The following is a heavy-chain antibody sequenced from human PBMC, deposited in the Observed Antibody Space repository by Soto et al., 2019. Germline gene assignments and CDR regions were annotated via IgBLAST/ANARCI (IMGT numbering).Heavy chain of an antibody. CDR3: ARTWVQLWPLDY. J-gene: IGHJ4*02. D-gene: IGHD5-18*01. Sequence: PGGSLRLSCAASGFTFSSYWMHWVRQAPGKGLVWVSRINSDGSSTSYADSMKGRFTISRDNAKNTLYLQMNSLRAEDTAVYYCARTWVQLWPLDYWGQGTLVTVSS. CDR2: INSDGSST. CDR1: GFTFSSYW. V-gene: IGHV3-74*01.